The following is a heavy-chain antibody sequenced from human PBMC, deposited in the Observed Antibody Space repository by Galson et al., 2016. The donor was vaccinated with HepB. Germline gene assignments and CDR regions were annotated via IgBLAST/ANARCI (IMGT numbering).Heavy chain of an antibody. CDR3: ARVRVSTTVVTRPIDY. CDR1: GFSFSDYY. V-gene: IGHV3-11*06. CDR2: ITSGSTYT. D-gene: IGHD4-23*01. J-gene: IGHJ4*02. Sequence: SLRLSCAASGFSFSDYYMAWIRQAPGKGLELISYITSGSTYTNHADSLKGRFTISRDDPKNSVYLQMYSQRADDTAIYFCARVRVSTTVVTRPIDYWGPGTLVTVSS.